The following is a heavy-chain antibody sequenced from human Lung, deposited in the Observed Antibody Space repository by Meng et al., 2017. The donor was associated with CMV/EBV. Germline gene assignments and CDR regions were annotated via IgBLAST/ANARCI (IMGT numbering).Heavy chain of an antibody. J-gene: IGHJ5*02. CDR1: GYTFTSYG. CDR2: ISAYNGNT. CDR3: ARDLNWFDP. V-gene: IGHV1-18*01. Sequence: ASXXVSCKASGYTFTSYGISWVRQAPGQGLEWMGWISAYNGNTNYAQKLQGRVTMTTDTSTSTAHMELRSLRSDDTAVYYCARDLNWFDPWGQGTLVTVSS.